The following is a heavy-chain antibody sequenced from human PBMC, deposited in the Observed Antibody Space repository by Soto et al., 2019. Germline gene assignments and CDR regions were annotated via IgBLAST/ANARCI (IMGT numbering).Heavy chain of an antibody. J-gene: IGHJ5*02. CDR1: GGSISSYY. CDR2: IYYSGST. V-gene: IGHV4-59*08. D-gene: IGHD3-22*01. CDR3: ARHTYYYDSSGYWKVWELDP. Sequence: PSETLSLTCTVSGGSISSYYWSWIRQPPGKGLEWIGYIYYSGSTNYNPSLKSRVTISIDTSKNQFSLKLSSVTAADTAVYYCARHTYYYDSSGYWKVWELDPWGQGTLVTVSS.